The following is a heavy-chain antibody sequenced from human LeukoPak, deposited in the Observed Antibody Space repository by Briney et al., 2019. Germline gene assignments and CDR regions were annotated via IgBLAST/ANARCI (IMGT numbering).Heavy chain of an antibody. J-gene: IGHJ6*02. CDR3: TTEEVGPYDFWSGYYLYYGMDV. D-gene: IGHD3-3*01. CDR1: GFTFSNAW. CDR2: IKSKTDGGTT. V-gene: IGHV3-15*01. Sequence: GGSLRLSCATSGFTFSNAWMSWVRRAPGKGLEWVGRIKSKTDGGTTDYAAPVKGRFTISRDDSKNTLYLQMNSLKTEDTAVYYCTTEEVGPYDFWSGYYLYYGMDVWGQGTTVTVSS.